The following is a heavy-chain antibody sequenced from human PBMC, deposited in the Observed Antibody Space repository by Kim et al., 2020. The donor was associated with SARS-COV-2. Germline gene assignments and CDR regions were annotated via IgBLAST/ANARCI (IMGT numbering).Heavy chain of an antibody. CDR2: IYYSGST. V-gene: IGHV4-61*01. CDR1: GGSVSSGSYY. D-gene: IGHD3-10*01. J-gene: IGHJ5*02. Sequence: SETLSLTCTVSGGSVSSGSYYWSWIRQPPGKGLEWIGYIYYSGSTNYNPSLKSRVTISVDTSKNQFSLKLSSVTAADTAVYYCARVSYYYGSGSYPSLNWFDPWGQGTLVTVSS. CDR3: ARVSYYYGSGSYPSLNWFDP.